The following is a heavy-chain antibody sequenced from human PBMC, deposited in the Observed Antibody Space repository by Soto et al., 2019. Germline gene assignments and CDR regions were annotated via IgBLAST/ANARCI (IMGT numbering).Heavy chain of an antibody. CDR3: AKVNTGSYYKFDH. V-gene: IGHV1-18*01. D-gene: IGHD1-26*01. J-gene: IGHJ4*02. CDR1: GYAFISFG. Sequence: QVQLVQSGAEVKNPGASVKVSCKSSGYAFISFGISWVRQAPGQGLEWMGWISHYNGNTNYAQKLQGRVTMTTDTSTNTAYLELRSLSSDDTAVYYCAKVNTGSYYKFDHGGQGTLVTVPS. CDR2: ISHYNGNT.